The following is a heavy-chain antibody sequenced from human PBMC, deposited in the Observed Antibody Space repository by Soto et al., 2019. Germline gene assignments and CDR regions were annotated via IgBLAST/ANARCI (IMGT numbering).Heavy chain of an antibody. J-gene: IGHJ4*02. Sequence: SETLSLTCTVSGGSINTFYWSWVRQPAGKGLEWIGRIFSSGSTSFNPSLESRVAMSVDTSKNHFSLNLSSVTAADMAVYYCAREGSYSAYNFAHGIQLWSFDFWGQGALVTFSS. CDR3: AREGSYSAYNFAHGIQLWSFDF. D-gene: IGHD5-12*01. V-gene: IGHV4-4*07. CDR2: IFSSGST. CDR1: GGSINTFY.